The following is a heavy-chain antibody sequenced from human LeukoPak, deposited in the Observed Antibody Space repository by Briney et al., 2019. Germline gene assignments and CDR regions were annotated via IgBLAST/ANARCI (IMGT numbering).Heavy chain of an antibody. CDR2: ISGYGDTT. CDR1: GFKFNIFA. V-gene: IGHV3-23*01. Sequence: GSLRLSCAASGFKFNIFAMSWVRQAPGEGLEWVSSISGYGDTTYYADSVKGRFTISRDNSKNTLYLHVNSLRAEDTAVYYCAKDTSIGKYCTSGVCSPFDYWGQGTLVTVSS. CDR3: AKDTSIGKYCTSGVCSPFDY. D-gene: IGHD2-8*01. J-gene: IGHJ4*02.